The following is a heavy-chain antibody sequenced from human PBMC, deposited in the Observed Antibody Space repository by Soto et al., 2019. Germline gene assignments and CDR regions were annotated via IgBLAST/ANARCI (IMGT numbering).Heavy chain of an antibody. CDR3: ARGERWFGDNNWFDP. V-gene: IGHV4-59*01. CDR2: IYYSGST. Sequence: QVQLQESGPGLVKPSETLSLTCTVSGGSISSYYWSWIRQPPGKGLEWIGYIYYSGSTNHNPSLKSRVTISVDTSKNQFSLKLSSVTAADTAVYYCARGERWFGDNNWFDPWGQGTLVTVSS. D-gene: IGHD3-10*01. J-gene: IGHJ5*02. CDR1: GGSISSYY.